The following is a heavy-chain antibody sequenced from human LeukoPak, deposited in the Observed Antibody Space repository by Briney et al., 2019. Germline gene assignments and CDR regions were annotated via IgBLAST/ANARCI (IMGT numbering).Heavy chain of an antibody. CDR1: GGSFSGYY. CDR3: ARGYYDYVWGSYMFDY. J-gene: IGHJ4*02. CDR2: INHSGST. D-gene: IGHD3-16*01. V-gene: IGHV4-34*01. Sequence: SETLSLTCAVYGGSFSGYYWSWIRQPPGKGLEWIGEINHSGSTNYNPSLKSRVTISVDTSKNQFSLKLSSVTAADTAVYYCARGYYDYVWGSYMFDYWGQGTLVTVSS.